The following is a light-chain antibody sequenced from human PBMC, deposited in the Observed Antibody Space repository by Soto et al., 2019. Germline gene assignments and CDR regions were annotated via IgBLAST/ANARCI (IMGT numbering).Light chain of an antibody. V-gene: IGLV2-14*01. CDR3: SSYTSSSTD. J-gene: IGLJ1*01. CDR1: SSDVGGYNY. Sequence: QSVLTQPASVSGSPGQSITISCTGTSSDVGGYNYVSWYQQHPGKAPELMIYDVSYRPSGVSNRFSGSKSGNTASLTISGLQAEDEADYYCSSYTSSSTDFGTGTKVTVL. CDR2: DVS.